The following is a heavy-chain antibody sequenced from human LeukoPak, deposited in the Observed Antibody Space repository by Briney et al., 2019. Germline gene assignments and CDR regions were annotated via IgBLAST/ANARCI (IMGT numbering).Heavy chain of an antibody. CDR1: GFTFDDYA. D-gene: IGHD2-21*01. V-gene: IGHV3-9*01. Sequence: GGSLRLSCAASGFTFDDYAMHWVRQAPGKGLEWVSGISWNSGSIGHADSVKGRFTISRDNAKNSLYLQMNSLRAEDTALYYCAKDIRSIGDTLDYWGQGTLVTVSS. CDR3: AKDIRSIGDTLDY. J-gene: IGHJ4*02. CDR2: ISWNSGSI.